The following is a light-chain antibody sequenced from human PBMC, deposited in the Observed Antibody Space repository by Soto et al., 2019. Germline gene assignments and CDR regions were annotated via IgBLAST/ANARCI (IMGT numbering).Light chain of an antibody. J-gene: IGKJ3*01. CDR2: GAS. CDR3: QQYGSSPRFT. V-gene: IGKV3-20*01. Sequence: EIVLTQAPGTQSLSPGERATLSCRASQSVSSSYLAWYQQKPGQAPRLLIYGASSRATGIPDRFSGSGSGTDFTLTISRLEPEDFAVYYCQQYGSSPRFTFGPGTKVDIK. CDR1: QSVSSSY.